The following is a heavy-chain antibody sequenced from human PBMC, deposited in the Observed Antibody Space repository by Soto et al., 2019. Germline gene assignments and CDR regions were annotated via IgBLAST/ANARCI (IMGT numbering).Heavy chain of an antibody. CDR1: GFIFSGYA. CDR2: ISYDGNTK. Sequence: QVQLVESGGGVVQPGRSLRLSCAASGFIFSGYAMHWVRQAPGKGLEWVAVISYDGNTKYYADSVKGRFTVSRDNSKNTLYEQINNLRAEETSMYYCAKETSAYDIDYWGQGTLVNVSS. CDR3: AKETSAYDIDY. D-gene: IGHD5-12*01. V-gene: IGHV3-30-3*01. J-gene: IGHJ4*02.